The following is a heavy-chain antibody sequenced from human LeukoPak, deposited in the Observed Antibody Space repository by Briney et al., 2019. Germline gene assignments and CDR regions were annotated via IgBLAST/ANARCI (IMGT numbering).Heavy chain of an antibody. CDR2: ISNGGGST. Sequence: PGGSLRLSCAASGFTFSSYAMTWVRQAPGKGLEWVSTISNGGGSTYYADSVKGRFTISRDNSKNTVYLQMSSLRAEDTAVYYCARDSGYNAFDYWGQGTLVTVSS. CDR1: GFTFSSYA. V-gene: IGHV3-23*01. D-gene: IGHD5-12*01. J-gene: IGHJ4*02. CDR3: ARDSGYNAFDY.